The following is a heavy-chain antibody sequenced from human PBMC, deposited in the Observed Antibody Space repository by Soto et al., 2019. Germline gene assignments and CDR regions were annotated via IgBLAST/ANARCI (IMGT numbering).Heavy chain of an antibody. CDR1: GFTFSSYE. J-gene: IGHJ6*02. D-gene: IGHD6-13*01. CDR2: ISSSGSTI. V-gene: IGHV3-48*03. Sequence: GGSLRLSCAASGFTFSSYELNWVRQAPGKGLEWVSYISSSGSTIYYADSVKGRFTISRDNAKNSLYLQMNSLRAEDTAVYYCARCKWYSSSWHQAAYYYGMDVWGQGTTVTVSS. CDR3: ARCKWYSSSWHQAAYYYGMDV.